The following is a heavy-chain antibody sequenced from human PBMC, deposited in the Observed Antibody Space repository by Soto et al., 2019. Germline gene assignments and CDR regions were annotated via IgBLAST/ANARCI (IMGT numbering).Heavy chain of an antibody. CDR1: VGSIISSSYY. Sequence: SETLSLTCTVSVGSIISSSYYCVWIRQPPGKGLEWIGSIYYSGSTYYNPSLKRRVTISVDTSKNQFSLKLSSVTSADTAVYYCARRDSSGFRVFDWWGQGTLVTVYS. CDR2: IYYSGST. D-gene: IGHD3-22*01. CDR3: ARRDSSGFRVFDW. J-gene: IGHJ4*02. V-gene: IGHV4-39*01.